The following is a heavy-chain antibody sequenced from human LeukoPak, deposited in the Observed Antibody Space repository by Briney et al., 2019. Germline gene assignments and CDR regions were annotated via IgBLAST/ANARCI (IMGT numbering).Heavy chain of an antibody. CDR1: GGSISTYY. D-gene: IGHD3-10*01. J-gene: IGHJ4*02. V-gene: IGHV4-4*08. CDR3: ARGRYYGSGSYLPPYYFDY. CDR2: IYTSGST. Sequence: PSETLSLTCTVSGGSISTYYWSWIRQPPGKGLEWIGYIYTSGSTNYNPSLKSRVTISVDTSKNQFSLQLSSVTAADTAVYYCARGRYYGSGSYLPPYYFDYWGQGTLVTVSS.